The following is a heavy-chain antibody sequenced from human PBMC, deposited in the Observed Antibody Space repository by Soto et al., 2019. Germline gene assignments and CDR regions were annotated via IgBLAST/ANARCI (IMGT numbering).Heavy chain of an antibody. CDR2: ISPYNGTT. CDR1: GYTFTTYG. D-gene: IGHD1-1*01. V-gene: IGHV1-18*04. J-gene: IGHJ6*02. CDR3: ARDGERDTGLNFYYYLHGMDA. Sequence: ASVKVSCKASGYTFTTYGISWVRQAPGQGLEWMGWISPYNGTTKYAEKFQGEMTMTTDTATSTAYMDLRSLRTDDTAVYYCARDGERDTGLNFYYYLHGMDAWGQGTRVTVSS.